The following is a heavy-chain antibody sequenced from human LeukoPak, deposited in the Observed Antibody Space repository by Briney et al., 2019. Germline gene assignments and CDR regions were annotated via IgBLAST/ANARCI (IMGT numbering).Heavy chain of an antibody. CDR2: IKEDRTAD. J-gene: IGHJ4*02. CDR1: GFSVRDFW. CDR3: VRGGWELDY. Sequence: GGSLRLSCAASGFSVRDFWMAWVRQAPGKGLEWVAHIKEDRTADYYVDSVKGRFSISKDDGKNSLRLQMNSLRVEDTAVYYCVRGGWELDYWGQGTLVTVSS. D-gene: IGHD1-1*01. V-gene: IGHV3-7*01.